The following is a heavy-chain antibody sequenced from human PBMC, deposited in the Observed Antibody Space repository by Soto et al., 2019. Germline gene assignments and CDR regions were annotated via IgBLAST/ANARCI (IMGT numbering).Heavy chain of an antibody. J-gene: IGHJ4*02. CDR1: GFTFSSYG. D-gene: IGHD3-22*01. Sequence: GGSLRLSCAASGFTFSSYGMHWVRQAPGKGLEWVAVISYDGSNKYYADSVKGRFTISRDNSKNTLYLQMNSLRAEDTAVYYCAKDTYYYDSSGYSDYWSQGTLVTVSS. V-gene: IGHV3-30*18. CDR3: AKDTYYYDSSGYSDY. CDR2: ISYDGSNK.